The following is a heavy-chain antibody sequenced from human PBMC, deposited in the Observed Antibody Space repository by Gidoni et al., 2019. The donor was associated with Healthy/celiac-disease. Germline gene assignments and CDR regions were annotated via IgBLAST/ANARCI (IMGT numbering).Heavy chain of an antibody. CDR1: GYTFTRYG. J-gene: IGHJ4*02. CDR3: AREEGYCSSTSCQIYFDY. D-gene: IGHD2-2*01. V-gene: IGHV1-18*01. Sequence: QVQLVQSGAEVTKPGASVKVSCKASGYTFTRYGISWVRQAPGQGLEWMGWFSVYNGNTNYAQKLQGRVTMTTDTSTSTAYMELRSLRSDDTAVYYCAREEGYCSSTSCQIYFDYWGQGTLVTVSS. CDR2: FSVYNGNT.